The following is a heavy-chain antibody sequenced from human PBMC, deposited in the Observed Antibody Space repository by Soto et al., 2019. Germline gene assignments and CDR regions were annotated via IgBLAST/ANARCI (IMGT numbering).Heavy chain of an antibody. Sequence: ASVKVSCKVSGYTLTELSMHWVRQAPGKGLEWMGGFDPEDGETIYAQKFQGRVTMTEDTSTDTAYMELSSLRSEDTAVYYCATVSYRTYGDYRWFDPWGQGTLVTVSS. V-gene: IGHV1-24*01. CDR3: ATVSYRTYGDYRWFDP. D-gene: IGHD4-17*01. CDR1: GYTLTELS. J-gene: IGHJ5*02. CDR2: FDPEDGET.